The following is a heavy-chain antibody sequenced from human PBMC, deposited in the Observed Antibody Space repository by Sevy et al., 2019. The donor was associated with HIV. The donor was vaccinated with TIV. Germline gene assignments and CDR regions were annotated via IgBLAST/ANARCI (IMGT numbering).Heavy chain of an antibody. Sequence: GGSLRLSCAASGFTFSSYAMHWVRQAPGKGLEWVAFISYNENKRSYAESVKRRFTISRDISKNTLYLQMKSLRPEDTAVYYCARDAGYSIGWYPSGYWGHGTLVTVSS. V-gene: IGHV3-30-3*01. CDR2: ISYNENKR. CDR3: ARDAGYSIGWYPSGY. D-gene: IGHD6-19*01. CDR1: GFTFSSYA. J-gene: IGHJ4*01.